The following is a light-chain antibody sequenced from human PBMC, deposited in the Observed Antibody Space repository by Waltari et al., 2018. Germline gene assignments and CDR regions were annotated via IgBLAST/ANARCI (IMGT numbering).Light chain of an antibody. J-gene: IGLJ3*02. Sequence: QSVLTQPPSASGTPGQRVSTACSGTNSDLGRNAVDCYRQLPGTAPKLLIYSNNHRPAGVPDRFSGLKSGTSASLAISGLQPEDEADYYCSTWDGSLKGLLFGGGTKLTVL. CDR2: SNN. CDR3: STWDGSLKGLL. V-gene: IGLV1-44*01. CDR1: NSDLGRNA.